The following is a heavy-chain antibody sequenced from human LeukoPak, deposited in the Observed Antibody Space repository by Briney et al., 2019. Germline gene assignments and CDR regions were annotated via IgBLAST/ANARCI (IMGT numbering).Heavy chain of an antibody. D-gene: IGHD3-9*01. V-gene: IGHV2-26*01. CDR3: ARTFSPILTGYYQDIPHRSTEFDY. J-gene: IGHJ4*02. Sequence: SGPTLVNPTETLTLTCTVSGFSLSNARMGVSWIRQPPGKALEWLAHIFSNDEKSYSTSLKSRLTISKDTSKSQVVLTMTNMDPVDTATYYCARTFSPILTGYYQDIPHRSTEFDYWGQGTLVTVSS. CDR1: GFSLSNARMG. CDR2: IFSNDEK.